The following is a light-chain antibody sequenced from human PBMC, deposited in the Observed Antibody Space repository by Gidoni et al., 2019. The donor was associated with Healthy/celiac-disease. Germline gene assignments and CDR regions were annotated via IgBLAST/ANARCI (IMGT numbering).Light chain of an antibody. CDR1: QSVSSN. CDR3: QEDNNWPPLT. V-gene: IGKV3-15*01. J-gene: IGKJ4*01. Sequence: ELVFTQPPATLSVSPGERAPLSCRARQSVSSNLAWYQQKPGQAPRLLIFGGTTRATGIPARVRGRGSGKEFNLTNRSLQSEDFSGYYWQEDNNWPPLTFGGGTKVEIK. CDR2: GGT.